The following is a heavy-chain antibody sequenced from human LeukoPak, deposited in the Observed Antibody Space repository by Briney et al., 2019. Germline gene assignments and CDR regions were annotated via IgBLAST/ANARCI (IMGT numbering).Heavy chain of an antibody. CDR1: GYTFTGYY. Sequence: ASVKVSCKASGYTFTGYYLHWVRQAPAQGLEWMGRINRNSGGTNYAQKFQGRVTMTRDTSISTAYMERSRLRSDDTAVYYCARDQGIAALDDFDIWGQGTMVTVSS. CDR3: ARDQGIAALDDFDI. CDR2: INRNSGGT. V-gene: IGHV1-2*06. D-gene: IGHD6-13*01. J-gene: IGHJ3*02.